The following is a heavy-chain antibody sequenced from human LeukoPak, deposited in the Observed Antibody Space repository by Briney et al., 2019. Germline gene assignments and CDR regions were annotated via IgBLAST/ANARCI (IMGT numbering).Heavy chain of an antibody. CDR3: ARDPYSGAYGSDYYYYMDV. CDR2: ITSSGSHI. V-gene: IGHV3-21*01. CDR1: GFSFSNYN. J-gene: IGHJ6*03. Sequence: GGSLRLSCAASGFSFSNYNMNWARLAPGKGLEWASSITSSGSHIFYADSVKGRFTISRDNADNSLYLQMNSLRAEDTAVYFCARDPYSGAYGSDYYYYMDVWGKGTTVTVSS. D-gene: IGHD1-26*01.